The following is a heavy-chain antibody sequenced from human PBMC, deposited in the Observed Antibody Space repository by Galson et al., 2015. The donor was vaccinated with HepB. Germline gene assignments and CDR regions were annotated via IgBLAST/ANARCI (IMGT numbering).Heavy chain of an antibody. CDR3: ARSIAAQYPTYYGMDV. J-gene: IGHJ6*02. CDR1: GGTFSSYA. Sequence: QSGAEVKKPGESLKISCKASGGTFSSYAISWVRQAPGQGLEWMGGIIPIFGTANYAQKFQGRVTITADESTSTAYMELSSLRSEDTAVYYCARSIAAQYPTYYGMDVWGQGTTVTVSS. D-gene: IGHD6-6*01. V-gene: IGHV1-69*01. CDR2: IIPIFGTA.